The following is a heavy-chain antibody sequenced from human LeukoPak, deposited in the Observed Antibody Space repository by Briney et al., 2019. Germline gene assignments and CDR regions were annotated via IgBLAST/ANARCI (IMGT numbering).Heavy chain of an antibody. CDR3: ARLPGRYYDSSGYYGIDY. Sequence: SQTLSLTCTVSGGSISSGGYYWSWIRQPPGKGLEWIGYFYHSGSTYYNPSLKSRVTISVDTSKNQFSLKLSSVTAADTAVYYCARLPGRYYDSSGYYGIDYWGQGTLVTVSS. V-gene: IGHV4-30-2*05. CDR1: GGSISSGGYY. J-gene: IGHJ4*02. CDR2: FYHSGST. D-gene: IGHD3-22*01.